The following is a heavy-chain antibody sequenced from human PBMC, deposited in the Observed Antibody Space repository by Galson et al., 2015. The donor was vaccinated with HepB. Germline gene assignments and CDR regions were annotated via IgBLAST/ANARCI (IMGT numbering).Heavy chain of an antibody. CDR1: GYTFTNYA. Sequence: SVKVSCKASGYTFTNYAMNWVRQAPGQGLKWMGWINTNTGNPTYAQGFTGRVVFSLDTSVTTAYLQISSLKVEDTAVYYCARDSEGYNVWRFDYWGQGTLVTVSS. J-gene: IGHJ4*02. CDR3: ARDSEGYNVWRFDY. D-gene: IGHD5-24*01. V-gene: IGHV7-4-1*02. CDR2: INTNTGNP.